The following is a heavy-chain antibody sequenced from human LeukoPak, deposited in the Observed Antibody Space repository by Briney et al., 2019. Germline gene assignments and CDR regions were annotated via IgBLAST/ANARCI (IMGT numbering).Heavy chain of an antibody. CDR1: GGSISSSSYY. D-gene: IGHD6-13*01. Sequence: PSETLSLTCTVSGGSISSSSYYWGWIRQPPGKGLEWIGSIYYSGSTYYNPSLKSRVTISVDTSKNQFSLKLSSVTAADTAVYYCARKIAAALPLNWGQGTLVTVSS. J-gene: IGHJ4*02. CDR3: ARKIAAALPLN. V-gene: IGHV4-39*01. CDR2: IYYSGST.